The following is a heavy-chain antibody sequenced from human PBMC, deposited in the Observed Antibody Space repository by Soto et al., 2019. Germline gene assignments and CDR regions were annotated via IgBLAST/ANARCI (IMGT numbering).Heavy chain of an antibody. CDR2: INVYNGNT. V-gene: IGHV1-18*01. CDR1: GYTFTNYG. CDR3: ARNYDSSGYYYFPDYYSGMDV. J-gene: IGHJ6*01. Sequence: ASVKVSCKASGYTFTNYGISWVRQAPGQGLEWMGRINVYNGNTKYAQKVQGRVTMTTDTSTSTAYMELRSLRSDDTAVYYCARNYDSSGYYYFPDYYSGMDVRGQGTKVTVSS. D-gene: IGHD3-22*01.